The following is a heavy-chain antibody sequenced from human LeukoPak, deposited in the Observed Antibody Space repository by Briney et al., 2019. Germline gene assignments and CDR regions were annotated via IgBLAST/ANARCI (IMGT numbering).Heavy chain of an antibody. CDR1: GGSISSYY. CDR3: ARHYLTGYPVFDY. CDR2: TYYSGST. V-gene: IGHV4-59*08. D-gene: IGHD3-9*01. J-gene: IGHJ4*02. Sequence: SETLSLTCIISGGSISSYYWSWIRQPPGKGLEWIGYTYYSGSTNYNPSLKSRVTISVDTSKNQFSLKLSSVTAADTAVYYCARHYLTGYPVFDYWGQGTLVTVSS.